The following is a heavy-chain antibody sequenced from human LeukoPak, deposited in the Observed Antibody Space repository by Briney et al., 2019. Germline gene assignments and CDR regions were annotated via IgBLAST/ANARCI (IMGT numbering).Heavy chain of an antibody. V-gene: IGHV4-31*03. CDR3: ARESYLRPLDY. CDR2: IYYSGST. Sequence: SQTLPLTCTVSGGSISSGGYYWSWIRQHPGKGLEWIGYIYYSGSTYYNPSLKSRVTISVDTSKNQFSLKLSSVTAADTAVYYCARESYLRPLDYWGQGTLVTVSS. CDR1: GGSISSGGYY. J-gene: IGHJ4*02.